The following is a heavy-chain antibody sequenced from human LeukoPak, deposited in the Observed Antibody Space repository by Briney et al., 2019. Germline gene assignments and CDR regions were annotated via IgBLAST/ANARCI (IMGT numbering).Heavy chain of an antibody. CDR3: ARHRPGTTNTLFDY. CDR2: IYYSGST. V-gene: IGHV4-39*01. D-gene: IGHD1-7*01. J-gene: IGHJ4*02. Sequence: SETLSLTCTVSGGSISSSSYYWGWIRQPPGKGLEWIGSIYYSGSTYYNPSLKSRVTISVDTSKNQFSLKLSSVTAADTAVYYCARHRPGTTNTLFDYWGQGTLVTVSS. CDR1: GGSISSSSYY.